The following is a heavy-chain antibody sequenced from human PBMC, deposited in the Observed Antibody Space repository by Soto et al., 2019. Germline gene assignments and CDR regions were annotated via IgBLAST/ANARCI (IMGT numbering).Heavy chain of an antibody. CDR2: INAGNGNT. CDR1: GYTFTSYA. CDR3: AAGVRYSFYYYYGMDV. J-gene: IGHJ6*02. Sequence: ASVKVSCKASGYTFTSYAMHWVRQAPGQRLEWMGWINAGNGNTKYSQKFQGRVTITRDTSASTAYMELSSLRSEDTAVYYCAAGVRYSFYYYYGMDVWGQGTTVTVSS. V-gene: IGHV1-3*01. D-gene: IGHD1-20*01.